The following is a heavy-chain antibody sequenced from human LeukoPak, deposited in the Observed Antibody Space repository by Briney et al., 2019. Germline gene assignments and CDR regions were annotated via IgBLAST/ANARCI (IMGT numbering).Heavy chain of an antibody. J-gene: IGHJ6*03. Sequence: GGSLRLSCAASGFTFSSYRMNWVRQAPGKGLEWVSSISSSSSYIYYADSVKGRFTISRDNAKNSLYLQMNSLRAEDTAVYYCASQTVTTTYYYYYMDVWGKGTTVTVSS. D-gene: IGHD4-11*01. CDR1: GFTFSSYR. CDR3: ASQTVTTTYYYYYMDV. V-gene: IGHV3-21*01. CDR2: ISSSSSYI.